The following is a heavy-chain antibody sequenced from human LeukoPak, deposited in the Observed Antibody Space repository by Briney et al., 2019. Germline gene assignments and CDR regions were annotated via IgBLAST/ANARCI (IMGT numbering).Heavy chain of an antibody. CDR2: INHSGST. Sequence: SETLSLTCAVYGGSFSGYYWSWIRQPPGKGLEWIGEINHSGSTNYNPSLKSRVTISVDTSKNQFSLKLSSVTAADTAVYYCARGHIAAAGTIYYIDVWGKGTTVTVSS. J-gene: IGHJ6*03. CDR3: ARGHIAAAGTIYYIDV. V-gene: IGHV4-34*01. D-gene: IGHD6-13*01. CDR1: GGSFSGYY.